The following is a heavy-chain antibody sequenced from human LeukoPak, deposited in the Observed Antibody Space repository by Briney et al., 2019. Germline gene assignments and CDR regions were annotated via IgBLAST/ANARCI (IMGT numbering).Heavy chain of an antibody. V-gene: IGHV3-7*01. Sequence: PGGSLRVSCAASGFSFSGCSLSWVRQAPGKGLEWVATINEVGSKTYYDDSVKGRFTISRDNAKNSLYLQMDSLGVEDTAVYYCATDWPVWWGQGTLVTVSS. CDR3: ATDWPVW. CDR1: GFSFSGCS. J-gene: IGHJ4*02. D-gene: IGHD3-16*01. CDR2: INEVGSKT.